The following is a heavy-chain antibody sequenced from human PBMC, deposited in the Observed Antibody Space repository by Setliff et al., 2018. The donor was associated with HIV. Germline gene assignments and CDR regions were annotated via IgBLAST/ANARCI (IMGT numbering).Heavy chain of an antibody. J-gene: IGHJ4*02. CDR2: ISYSGST. V-gene: IGHV4-38-2*01. Sequence: SETLSLTCLVFGYSITNGNHWGWIRQPPGKGLEWIGSISYSGSTYYDPSLKSRVTISLDKSKNQFSLKLSSVTAADTAVYYCARGRYFSYGTSGYYLDYWGQGAPVTVSS. CDR3: ARGRYFSYGTSGYYLDY. CDR1: GYSITNGNH. D-gene: IGHD3-22*01.